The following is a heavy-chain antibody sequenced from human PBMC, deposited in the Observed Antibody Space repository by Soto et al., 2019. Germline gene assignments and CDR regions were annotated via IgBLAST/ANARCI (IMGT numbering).Heavy chain of an antibody. D-gene: IGHD6-19*01. V-gene: IGHV3-23*01. CDR3: AKEFYSSGQRYPDY. Sequence: GGSLRLCCAASGFTFSSYAMSWVRQAPGKGLEWVSAISGSGGSTYYADSVKGRFTISRDNSKNTLYLQMNSLRAEDTAVYYCAKEFYSSGQRYPDYWGRGTLVTVSS. CDR2: ISGSGGST. J-gene: IGHJ4*02. CDR1: GFTFSSYA.